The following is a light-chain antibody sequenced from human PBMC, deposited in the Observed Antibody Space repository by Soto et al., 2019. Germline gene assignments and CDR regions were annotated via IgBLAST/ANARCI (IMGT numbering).Light chain of an antibody. Sequence: EIVMTQSPATLSVSPGERATLSCRASQGVSSNLAWYQQRPGQAPGLLINGASTRATGIPARFSGSGSGTEFILTISSLQSEDFAVYYCQQYHKWPLTFGGGTKVDIK. CDR2: GAS. CDR3: QQYHKWPLT. CDR1: QGVSSN. V-gene: IGKV3-15*01. J-gene: IGKJ4*01.